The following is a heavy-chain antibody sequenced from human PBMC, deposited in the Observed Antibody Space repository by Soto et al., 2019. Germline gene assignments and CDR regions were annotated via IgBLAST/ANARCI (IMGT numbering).Heavy chain of an antibody. CDR2: ISSTTNYI. Sequence: GGDLLVSCAASVFTFTMYSMNWVRQAPGKGLEWVSSISSTTNYIYYGDSMKGRFTISRDNAKNSLYLEMNSLRAEDTAVYYCARESEDLTSNFDYWGQGTMVTVSS. CDR3: ARESEDLTSNFDY. V-gene: IGHV3-21*06. CDR1: VFTFTMYS. J-gene: IGHJ4*02.